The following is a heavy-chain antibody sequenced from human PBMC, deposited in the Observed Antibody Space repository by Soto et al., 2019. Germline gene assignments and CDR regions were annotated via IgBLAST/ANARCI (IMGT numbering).Heavy chain of an antibody. D-gene: IGHD3-10*01. CDR1: GGSISSSSYY. J-gene: IGHJ6*02. Sequence: QLQLQESGPGLVKPSETLSLTCTVSGGSISSSSYYWGWIRQPPGKGLEWIGSIYYSGSTYYNPSLKSRVTISVDTSKNQFSLKLSSVTAADTAVYYCATNYYGSGSYPLGWYYYGMDVWGQGTTVTVSS. CDR3: ATNYYGSGSYPLGWYYYGMDV. CDR2: IYYSGST. V-gene: IGHV4-39*01.